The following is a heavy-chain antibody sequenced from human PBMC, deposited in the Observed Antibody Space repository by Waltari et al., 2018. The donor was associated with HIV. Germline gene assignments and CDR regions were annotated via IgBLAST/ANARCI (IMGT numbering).Heavy chain of an antibody. V-gene: IGHV4-39*07. CDR3: ARDSGLFMYDSRRAVLNWFDP. D-gene: IGHD3-9*01. Sequence: QFKLQESGPRLRKPSETLSLTCTISGGPMNTRAYSWGWVRPPPGKGLEWIGNIDYNGRSFDNPSLQSRVTLSLDKSDNQFFLNFISVIAADTAVYYCARDSGLFMYDSRRAVLNWFDPWGQGLLVTVSS. J-gene: IGHJ5*02. CDR2: IDYNGRS. CDR1: GGPMNTRAYS.